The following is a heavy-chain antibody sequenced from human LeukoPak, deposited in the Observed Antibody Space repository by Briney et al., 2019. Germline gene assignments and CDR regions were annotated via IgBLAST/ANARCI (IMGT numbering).Heavy chain of an antibody. CDR1: GFTFSSYA. CDR2: ISYDGSNK. Sequence: PGGSLRLSCAASGFTFSSYAMRWVRQAPGKGLEWVAVISYDGSNKYYADSVKGRFTISRDNSKNTLYLQMNSLRAEDTAVYYCARAPHSSSWYLDYWGQGTLVTVSS. D-gene: IGHD6-13*01. CDR3: ARAPHSSSWYLDY. J-gene: IGHJ4*02. V-gene: IGHV3-30-3*01.